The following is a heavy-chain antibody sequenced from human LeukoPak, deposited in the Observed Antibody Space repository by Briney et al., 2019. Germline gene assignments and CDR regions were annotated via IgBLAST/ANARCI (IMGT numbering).Heavy chain of an antibody. V-gene: IGHV4-39*01. CDR3: ARRNYGDYFDY. J-gene: IGHJ4*02. Sequence: SETLSLTCTVSGGSISSSSYYWGWIRQPPGKGLEWIGSIYYSGSTYYNPSLKSRVTISVDTSKNQFSLKLSSLTAADTAVYYCARRNYGDYFDYWGQGTLVTVSS. CDR1: GGSISSSSYY. D-gene: IGHD4-17*01. CDR2: IYYSGST.